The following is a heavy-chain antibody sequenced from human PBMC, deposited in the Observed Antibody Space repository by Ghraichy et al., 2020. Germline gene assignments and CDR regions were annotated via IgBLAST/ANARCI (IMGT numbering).Heavy chain of an antibody. CDR2: IRGSGGST. CDR3: AKFRGDQTSLGADDDFWSGYYGNSYY. D-gene: IGHD3-3*01. V-gene: IGHV3-23*01. CDR1: GFTFSSYA. Sequence: GGSLRLSCAASGFTFSSYAMSWVRQAPGTGLEWVSAIRGSGGSTYYADSVKGRFTISRDNSKNTLYLQMNSLRAEDTAVYYCAKFRGDQTSLGADDDFWSGYYGNSYYGGQGTLVTVSS. J-gene: IGHJ4*02.